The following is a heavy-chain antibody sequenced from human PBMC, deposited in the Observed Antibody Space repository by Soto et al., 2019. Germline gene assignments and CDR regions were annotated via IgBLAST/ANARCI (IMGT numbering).Heavy chain of an antibody. D-gene: IGHD6-6*01. V-gene: IGHV4-34*01. CDR3: ARGIAARLGIDYYYYYGMDV. Sequence: PSETLSLTCAVYGGSFNDYYWNWIRQPPGKGLEWIGEINHSGSTNYNPSLKSRVTISVDTSKNQFSLKLSSVTAADTAVYYCARGIAARLGIDYYYYYGMDVWGQGTTVTVSS. J-gene: IGHJ6*02. CDR2: INHSGST. CDR1: GGSFNDYY.